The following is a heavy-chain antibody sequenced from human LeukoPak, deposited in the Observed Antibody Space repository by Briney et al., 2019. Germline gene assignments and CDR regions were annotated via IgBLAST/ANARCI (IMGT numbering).Heavy chain of an antibody. J-gene: IGHJ4*02. V-gene: IGHV3-23*01. CDR1: GFTFSSYA. Sequence: GGSLRLSCAASGFTFSSYAMSWVRQAPGKGLEWVSDINGSGGSTYYADSVKGRFTISRDNSKNTLYLQMNSLGAEDTAVYYCAKRIQSAMATGYWGQGTLVTVSS. CDR3: AKRIQSAMATGY. CDR2: INGSGGST. D-gene: IGHD5-18*01.